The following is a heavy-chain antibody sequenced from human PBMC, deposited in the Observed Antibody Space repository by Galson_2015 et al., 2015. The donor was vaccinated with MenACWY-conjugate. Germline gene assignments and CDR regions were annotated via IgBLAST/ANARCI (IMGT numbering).Heavy chain of an antibody. J-gene: IGHJ5*02. CDR2: ISGSGGST. CDR3: AYNIVGAFDP. Sequence: ISGSGGSTYYADSVKGRFTISRDNSKNTLYLQMNSLRAEDTAVYYCAYNIVGAFDPWGQGTLVTVSS. D-gene: IGHD1-26*01. V-gene: IGHV3-23*01.